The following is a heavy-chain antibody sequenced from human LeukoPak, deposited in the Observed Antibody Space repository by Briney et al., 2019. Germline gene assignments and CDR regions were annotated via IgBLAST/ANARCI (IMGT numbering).Heavy chain of an antibody. J-gene: IGHJ4*02. Sequence: ASVKVSCKASGYTLTSYDINWVRQATGQGLEWMGWMNPNSGNTGYAQKFQGRVTMTRNTSISTAYMELSSLRSEDTAVYYCARGKRWYGGKVSLVYWGQGTLVTVSS. CDR1: GYTLTSYD. CDR2: MNPNSGNT. D-gene: IGHD6-13*01. CDR3: ARGKRWYGGKVSLVY. V-gene: IGHV1-8*01.